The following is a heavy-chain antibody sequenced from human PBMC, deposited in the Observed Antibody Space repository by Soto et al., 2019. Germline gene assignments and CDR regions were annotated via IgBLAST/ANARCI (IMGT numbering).Heavy chain of an antibody. CDR2: IYYSGST. D-gene: IGHD1-26*01. CDR3: ARGPSGDKVDY. CDR1: GGSVSSGSYY. J-gene: IGHJ4*02. Sequence: SETLSLTCTVSGGSVSSGSYYWSWIRQPPGKGLEWIGYIYYSGSTNYNPSLKSRVTISVDMSKNQFSLKLSSVTAADTALYYCARGPSGDKVDYWGQGTLVTVSS. V-gene: IGHV4-61*01.